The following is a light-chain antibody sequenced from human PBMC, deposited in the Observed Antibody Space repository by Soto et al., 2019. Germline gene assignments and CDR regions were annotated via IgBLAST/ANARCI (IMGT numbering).Light chain of an antibody. J-gene: IGKJ2*01. V-gene: IGKV1-5*03. CDR3: QPYNNYMYT. Sequence: DIQMTQSPSTLSASVGDRVTITCRASQSISNWLAWYQQKPGKAPKLLIYKASSLESGVPSRFSGSGSGTQFTLSNSSLQPDVFATYYCQPYNNYMYTFGQGTKLEIK. CDR1: QSISNW. CDR2: KAS.